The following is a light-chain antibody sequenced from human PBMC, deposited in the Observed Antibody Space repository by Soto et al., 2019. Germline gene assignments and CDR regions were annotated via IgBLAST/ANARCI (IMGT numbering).Light chain of an antibody. CDR3: TSYSRYRVLV. CDR2: EVS. Sequence: QSVLTQPASVSGSLGQSITISCTGTSSDIGGYKYVSWYQQHPGKAPKLIIFEVSNRPSGVSDRFSGSNSGNTASLTISGLQAKDEADYYCTSYSRYRVLVFGGGTKVTAL. CDR1: SSDIGGYKY. J-gene: IGLJ3*02. V-gene: IGLV2-14*01.